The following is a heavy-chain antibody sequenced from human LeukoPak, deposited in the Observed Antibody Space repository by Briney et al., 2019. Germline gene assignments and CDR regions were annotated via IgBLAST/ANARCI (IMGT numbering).Heavy chain of an antibody. V-gene: IGHV4-4*07. CDR1: GGSINGYY. CDR2: IYNSASI. CDR3: ARDRSSSYTRDWFDP. J-gene: IGHJ5*02. Sequence: SETLSLTCTVSGGSINGYYWSWIRQPAGKGLEWIGRIYNSASINYNPSLKSRVTMSIDTSKSQFSLKLNSVTAADTAVYYCARDRSSSYTRDWFDPWGQGALVTVSS. D-gene: IGHD6-13*01.